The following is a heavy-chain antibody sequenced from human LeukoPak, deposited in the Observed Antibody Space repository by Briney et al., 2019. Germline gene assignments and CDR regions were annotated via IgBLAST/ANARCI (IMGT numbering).Heavy chain of an antibody. CDR2: IRYDGTNT. J-gene: IGHJ4*02. D-gene: IGHD2/OR15-2a*01. V-gene: IGHV3-30*02. Sequence: GGSLRLSCVASAFTFSDYGMVWVRQAPGKGLEWVTFIRYDGTNTFYADSVKGRFIISRDNSKNTMYLQMNSLRAEDTAVYYCARGWRGNFDYWGQGTLVTVSS. CDR3: ARGWRGNFDY. CDR1: AFTFSDYG.